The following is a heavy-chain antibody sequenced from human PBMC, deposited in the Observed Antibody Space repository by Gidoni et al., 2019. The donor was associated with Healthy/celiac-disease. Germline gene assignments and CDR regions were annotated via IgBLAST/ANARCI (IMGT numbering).Heavy chain of an antibody. CDR3: ARDWGGGWLQYFDY. J-gene: IGHJ4*02. CDR2: IYYSGST. V-gene: IGHV4-30-4*01. D-gene: IGHD3-16*01. Sequence: IYYSGSTYYNPSLKSRVTISVDTSKNQFSLKLSSVTAADTAVYYCARDWGGGWLQYFDYWGQGTLVTVSS.